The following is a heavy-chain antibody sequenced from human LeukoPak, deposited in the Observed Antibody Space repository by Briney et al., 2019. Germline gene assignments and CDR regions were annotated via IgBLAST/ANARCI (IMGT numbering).Heavy chain of an antibody. CDR3: AKGYKGRMTTVTEPRGYYYMDV. CDR2: INSDGRIT. J-gene: IGHJ6*03. D-gene: IGHD4-17*01. Sequence: GGSLRLSCAASGFTFSSYSMNWVRQAPGKGLVGVSRINSDGRITSYADSVKGRFTISRDNSKNTLYLQMNSLRAEDTAVYYCAKGYKGRMTTVTEPRGYYYMDVWGKGTTVTISS. V-gene: IGHV3-74*01. CDR1: GFTFSSYS.